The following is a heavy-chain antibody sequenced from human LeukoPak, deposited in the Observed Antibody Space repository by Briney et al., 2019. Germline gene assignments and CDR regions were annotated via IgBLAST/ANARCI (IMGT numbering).Heavy chain of an antibody. CDR3: ARGRGSGSGSYLYYYYYYMDV. D-gene: IGHD3-10*01. CDR2: INHCGST. CDR1: GGSFSGYY. V-gene: IGHV4-34*01. J-gene: IGHJ6*03. Sequence: TPSETLSLTCAVYGGSFSGYYWSWIRQPPGKGLEWIGEINHCGSTNYNPSLKSRVTISVDTSKNQFSLKLSSVTAADTAVYYCARGRGSGSGSYLYYYYYYMDVWGKGTTVTVSS.